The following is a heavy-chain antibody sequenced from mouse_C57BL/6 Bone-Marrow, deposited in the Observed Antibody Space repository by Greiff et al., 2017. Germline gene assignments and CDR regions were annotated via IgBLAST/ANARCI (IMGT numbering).Heavy chain of an antibody. CDR2: IYPGSGNT. Sequence: VMLVESGAELVRPGASVKLSCKASGYTFTDYYINWVKQRPGQGLEWIARIYPGSGNTYYNEKFKGKATLTAEKSSSTAYMQLSSLTSEDSAVYFCALSLPPFDYWGQGTTLTVSS. D-gene: IGHD5-5*01. J-gene: IGHJ2*01. V-gene: IGHV1-76*01. CDR3: ALSLPPFDY. CDR1: GYTFTDYY.